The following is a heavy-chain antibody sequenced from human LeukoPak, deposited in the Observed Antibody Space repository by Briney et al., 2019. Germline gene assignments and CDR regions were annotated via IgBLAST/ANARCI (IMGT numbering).Heavy chain of an antibody. CDR3: VRDKGGRSGAIYYDAFDV. V-gene: IGHV3-7*01. D-gene: IGHD1-26*01. Sequence: PGGSLRLSCAASGFTFNTYWMIWVRQAPGKGLEWVANIDQSGSTKYYVDSLKGRFTISGDNAKNSLYLQMNSLRAEDTAVYYCVRDKGGRSGAIYYDAFDVWGQGTMVTVSS. CDR1: GFTFNTYW. J-gene: IGHJ3*01. CDR2: IDQSGSTK.